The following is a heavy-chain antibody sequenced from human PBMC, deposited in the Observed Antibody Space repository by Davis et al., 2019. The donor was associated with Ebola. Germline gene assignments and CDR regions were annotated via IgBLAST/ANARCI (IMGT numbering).Heavy chain of an antibody. CDR1: GGSIRSYY. D-gene: IGHD1-1*01. V-gene: IGHV4-59*01. CDR3: ARISWNDGEGFDY. CDR2: VYYSGST. J-gene: IGHJ4*02. Sequence: PGGSLRLSCTVSGGSIRSYYWSWIRQPPGKGLEWIGYVYYSGSTDYNPSLKSRVTILLETSKNQFSLRLSSVTTADTAVYYCARISWNDGEGFDYWGQGTLVTVSS.